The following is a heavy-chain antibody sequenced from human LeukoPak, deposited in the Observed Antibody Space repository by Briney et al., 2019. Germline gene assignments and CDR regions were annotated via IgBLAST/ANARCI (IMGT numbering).Heavy chain of an antibody. Sequence: GGSLRLSCAASGFTFSSYSMNWVRQAPGKGLEWVSYISSSSSTIYYADSVKGRFTISRDNAKNSLYLQMNSLRAEDTAVYYCARGEAQPQDYWGQGTLVTVSS. CDR3: ARGEAQPQDY. CDR1: GFTFSSYS. D-gene: IGHD2-2*01. V-gene: IGHV3-48*04. CDR2: ISSSSSTI. J-gene: IGHJ4*02.